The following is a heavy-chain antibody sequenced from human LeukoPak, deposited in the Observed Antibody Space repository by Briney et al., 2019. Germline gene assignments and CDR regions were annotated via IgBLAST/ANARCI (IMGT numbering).Heavy chain of an antibody. CDR2: IIPIFGTA. CDR1: GGTFGSYA. D-gene: IGHD3-10*01. CDR3: AREIMVRGVKGWFDP. J-gene: IGHJ5*02. Sequence: ASVKVSCKASGGTFGSYAISWVRQAPGQGLEWMGGIIPIFGTANYAQKFQGRVTVTADKSTSTAYMELSSLRSEDTAVYYCAREIMVRGVKGWFDPWGQGTLVTVSS. V-gene: IGHV1-69*06.